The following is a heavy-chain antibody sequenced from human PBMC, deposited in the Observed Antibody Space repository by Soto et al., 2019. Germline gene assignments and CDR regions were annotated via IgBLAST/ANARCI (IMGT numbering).Heavy chain of an antibody. CDR1: GFTFSSYG. V-gene: IGHV3-30*18. CDR3: AKSWYRYSSSQEYFDY. J-gene: IGHJ4*02. CDR2: ISYDGSNK. Sequence: GGSLRLSCAASGFTFSSYGIHWVRQAPGKGLEWVAVISYDGSNKYYADSVKGRFTISRDNSKNTLYLQMNSLRAEDTAVYYCAKSWYRYSSSQEYFDYWGQGTLVTVSS. D-gene: IGHD6-13*01.